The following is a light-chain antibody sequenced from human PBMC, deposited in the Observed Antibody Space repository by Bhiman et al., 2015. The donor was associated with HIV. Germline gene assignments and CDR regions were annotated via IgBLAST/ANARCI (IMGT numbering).Light chain of an antibody. V-gene: IGLV1-40*01. Sequence: QSVLTQPPSVSGAPGQRVTISCTGSSSNIGAGYEVHWYQQLPGTAPKLLIYGNNNRPSGVPERFSGSNSGNTATLTISGTQAMDEADYHCQVWDSGIVVFGGGTKLTVL. CDR1: SSNIGAGYE. CDR2: GNN. CDR3: QVWDSGIVV. J-gene: IGLJ2*01.